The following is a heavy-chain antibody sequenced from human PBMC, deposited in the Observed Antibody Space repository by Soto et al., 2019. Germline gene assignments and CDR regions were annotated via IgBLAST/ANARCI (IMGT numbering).Heavy chain of an antibody. CDR2: SYSSGST. CDR1: GASINFYH. Sequence: SETLSLTCPVSGASINFYHWRCIRQPAGKGLEGIGRSYSSGSTDYNPSLKSRLAMSVDMYENQLSLKLNSVTAADTAVYYCERARFGETILFDNWGPGTLVT. V-gene: IGHV4-4*07. D-gene: IGHD3-10*01. J-gene: IGHJ4*02. CDR3: ERARFGETILFDN.